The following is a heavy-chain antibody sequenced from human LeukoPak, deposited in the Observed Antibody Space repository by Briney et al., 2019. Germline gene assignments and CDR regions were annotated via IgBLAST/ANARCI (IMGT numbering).Heavy chain of an antibody. CDR2: INHSGST. D-gene: IGHD1-26*01. J-gene: IGHJ4*02. CDR3: ARASGSYCVDY. V-gene: IGHV4-34*01. CDR1: GGSFSGYY. Sequence: SETLSLTCAVYGGSFSGYYWNWIRQPPGKGLEWIGEINHSGSTNYNPSLKSRVTISVDKSKNQFSLKLSSVTAADTAVYYCARASGSYCVDYWGQGTLVTVSS.